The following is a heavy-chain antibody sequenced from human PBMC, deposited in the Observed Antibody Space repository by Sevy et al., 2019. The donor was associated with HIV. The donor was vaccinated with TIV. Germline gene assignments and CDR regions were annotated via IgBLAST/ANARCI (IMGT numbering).Heavy chain of an antibody. CDR1: GFTFSSYW. V-gene: IGHV3-7*01. D-gene: IGHD2-15*01. CDR2: IKQDGSEK. J-gene: IGHJ4*02. CDR3: ARDSHPSHSENPLYY. Sequence: GGSLRLSCAASGFTFSSYWMSWVRQAPGKGLEWVANIKQDGSEKYYVDSVKGRFTISRDNAKNSLYLQMNSLRAEDTAVYYCARDSHPSHSENPLYYWGQGTLVTVSS.